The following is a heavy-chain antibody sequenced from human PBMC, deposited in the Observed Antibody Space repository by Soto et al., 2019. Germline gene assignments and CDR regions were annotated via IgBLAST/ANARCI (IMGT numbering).Heavy chain of an antibody. CDR2: IYYSGST. CDR1: SDSISSTNW. Sequence: SETLSLTCAVSSDSISSTNWWGWIRQPPGKGLEWIGYIYYSGSTHYNPSLKSRVTMSVDTSKNQFSLKLSSVTALDTAVYYCARTYHYGTSGYSSKWYFDLWGRGTLVTVSS. J-gene: IGHJ2*01. D-gene: IGHD3-22*01. V-gene: IGHV4-28*06. CDR3: ARTYHYGTSGYSSKWYFDL.